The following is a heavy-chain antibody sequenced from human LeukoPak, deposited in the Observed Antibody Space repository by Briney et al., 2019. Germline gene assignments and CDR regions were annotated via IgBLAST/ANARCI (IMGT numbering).Heavy chain of an antibody. CDR2: ISGSGGST. J-gene: IGHJ1*01. CDR1: GFTFSSYA. Sequence: GGSLRLSCAASGFTFSSYAMSWVRQAPGKGLEWVSAISGSGGSTYYADSVKGRFTISRDNSKNTLYLQMNSLRAEDTAVYYCAKAVAAAGTGAEYFQHWGQGTLVTVSS. D-gene: IGHD6-13*01. CDR3: AKAVAAAGTGAEYFQH. V-gene: IGHV3-23*01.